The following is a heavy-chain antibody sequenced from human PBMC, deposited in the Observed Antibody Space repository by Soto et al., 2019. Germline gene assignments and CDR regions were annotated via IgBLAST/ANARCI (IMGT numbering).Heavy chain of an antibody. CDR1: GGSISSSNLY. Sequence: SETLSLTCTVSGGSISSSNLYWGWFRQPPGKGLEWIGSIRYGGDTSYNPSLKSRITISVDTSKNQFSLKLSSVTAADTAVYYCARDSSIAVAGLGGDYYYMDAWGKGTTVTVSS. D-gene: IGHD6-19*01. V-gene: IGHV4-39*02. CDR2: IRYGGDT. J-gene: IGHJ6*03. CDR3: ARDSSIAVAGLGGDYYYMDA.